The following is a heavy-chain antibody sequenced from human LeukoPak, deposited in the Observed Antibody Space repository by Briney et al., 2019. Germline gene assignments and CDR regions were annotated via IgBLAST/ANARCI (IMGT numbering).Heavy chain of an antibody. J-gene: IGHJ4*02. D-gene: IGHD2-15*01. CDR3: ARDAGGWELPFY. CDR2: ISGSGGST. V-gene: IGHV3-23*01. Sequence: GGSLRLSCAASGFTFSSYAMSWVRQAPGKGLEWVSAISGSGGSTYYADSVKGRFTISRDNAKNSLYLQMNSLRAEDTAVYYCARDAGGWELPFYWGQGTLVTVSS. CDR1: GFTFSSYA.